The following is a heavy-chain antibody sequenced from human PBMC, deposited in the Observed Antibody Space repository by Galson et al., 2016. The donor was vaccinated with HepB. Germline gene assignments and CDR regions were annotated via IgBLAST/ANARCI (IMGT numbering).Heavy chain of an antibody. Sequence: SLRLSCAASGFTFSSYGMHWVLQAPGKGLEWMAVIWYDGINKYYGDSVQGRFTISRDNSRNTLYLQMNSLRAEDTAVYYCARDLGGSSCLDYWGQGTLVTVSS. J-gene: IGHJ4*02. V-gene: IGHV3-33*01. CDR1: GFTFSSYG. D-gene: IGHD6-6*01. CDR2: IWYDGINK. CDR3: ARDLGGSSCLDY.